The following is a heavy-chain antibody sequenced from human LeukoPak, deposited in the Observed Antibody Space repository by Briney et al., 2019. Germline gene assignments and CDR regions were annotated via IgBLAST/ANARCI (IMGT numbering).Heavy chain of an antibody. CDR1: GFTFSSYS. Sequence: GGSLRLSCAASGFTFSSYSMNWVRQAPGKGLEWVSSISSSSSYIYYADSVKGRFSISRDNAKNSLYLQMNSLRAEDTAVYYCARAGATISHWNWRNDAFDIWGQGTMVTVSS. V-gene: IGHV3-21*01. D-gene: IGHD1-26*01. CDR3: ARAGATISHWNWRNDAFDI. CDR2: ISSSSSYI. J-gene: IGHJ3*02.